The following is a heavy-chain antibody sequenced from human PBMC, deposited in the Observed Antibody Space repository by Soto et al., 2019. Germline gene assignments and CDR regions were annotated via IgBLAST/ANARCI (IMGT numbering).Heavy chain of an antibody. CDR2: VSHTGNT. D-gene: IGHD5-12*01. CDR3: ARNRYGGYDFDY. J-gene: IGHJ4*02. V-gene: IGHV4-4*02. CDR1: GGSITSSNW. Sequence: PSETLSLTCTVSGGSITSSNWWSWVRQPPGKGLEWIGEVSHTGNTNYIPSLKSRVTISVDKSRNQFSLRLSSVTAADTAVYYCARNRYGGYDFDYWGQGTLVTVSS.